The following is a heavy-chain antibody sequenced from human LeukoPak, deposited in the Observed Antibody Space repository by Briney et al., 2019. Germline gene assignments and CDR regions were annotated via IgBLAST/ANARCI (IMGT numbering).Heavy chain of an antibody. CDR3: ARGPPEAYDSSGQGGY. CDR2: IYSGGST. V-gene: IGHV3-66*01. CDR1: GFTVSSNY. D-gene: IGHD3-22*01. J-gene: IGHJ4*02. Sequence: PGGSLRLSCAASGFTVSSNYLSWVRQAPGKGLEWVSVIYSGGSTYYADSVKGRFTISRDNSKNTLYLQMNSLRAEDTAVYYCARGPPEAYDSSGQGGYWGQGTLVTVSS.